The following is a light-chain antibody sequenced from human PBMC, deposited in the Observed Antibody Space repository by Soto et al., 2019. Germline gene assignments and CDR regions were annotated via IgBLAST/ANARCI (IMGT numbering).Light chain of an antibody. V-gene: IGLV1-40*01. Sequence: QSVLTQPPSVSGAPGQRVTISCTGSSSNIGAGYDVNWYQQLPGTAPKLLIYGNSNRPSGVPDRFSGSKSGTSASLAITGLQAEDEADYYCQSSDSSLSGYVFGTGTKLTVL. J-gene: IGLJ1*01. CDR1: SSNIGAGYD. CDR3: QSSDSSLSGYV. CDR2: GNS.